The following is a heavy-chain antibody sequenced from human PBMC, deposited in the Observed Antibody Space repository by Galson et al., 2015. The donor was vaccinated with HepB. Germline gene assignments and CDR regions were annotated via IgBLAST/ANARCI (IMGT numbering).Heavy chain of an antibody. D-gene: IGHD3-3*01. J-gene: IGHJ4*02. Sequence: SLRLSCAASGFAFSSYGMHWVRQAPGKGLEWVAVIWNDGSNKYYADSVKGPFTISRDNSKSTLYLQMNSLRAEDTAVYYCAREGGENWSGYYPDYWGQGTLVTVSS. CDR1: GFAFSSYG. V-gene: IGHV3-33*01. CDR2: IWNDGSNK. CDR3: AREGGENWSGYYPDY.